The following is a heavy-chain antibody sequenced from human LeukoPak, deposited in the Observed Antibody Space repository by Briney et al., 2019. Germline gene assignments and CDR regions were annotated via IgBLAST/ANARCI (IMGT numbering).Heavy chain of an antibody. CDR2: ISYDGSNK. V-gene: IGHV3-30*18. D-gene: IGHD3-22*01. Sequence: GGSLRLSCAASGFTFSSYGMHWVRQAPGKGLEWVAVISYDGSNKYYADSVKGRFTISRDNSKNTLYLQMNSLRAEDTAVYYCAKDWYYYDSSGGWDQWGQGTLVTVSS. CDR3: AKDWYYYDSSGGWDQ. CDR1: GFTFSSYG. J-gene: IGHJ4*02.